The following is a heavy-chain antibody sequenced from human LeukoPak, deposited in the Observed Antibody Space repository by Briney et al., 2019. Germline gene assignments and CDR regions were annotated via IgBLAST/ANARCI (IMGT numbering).Heavy chain of an antibody. Sequence: ASVKVSCKVSGYTLTELSMHWVRQAPGQGLEWMGGIIPIFGTANYAQKFQGRVTITTDESTSTAYMELSSLRSEDTAVYYCARQGLTQYASYYYYMDVWGKGTTVTVSS. CDR3: ARQGLTQYASYYYYMDV. CDR2: IIPIFGTA. D-gene: IGHD2-2*01. CDR1: GYTLTELS. V-gene: IGHV1-69*05. J-gene: IGHJ6*03.